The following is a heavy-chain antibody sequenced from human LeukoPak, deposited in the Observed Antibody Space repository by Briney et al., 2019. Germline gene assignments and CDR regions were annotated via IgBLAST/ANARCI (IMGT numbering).Heavy chain of an antibody. D-gene: IGHD6-13*01. CDR1: GGSFSGYY. V-gene: IGHV4-34*01. Sequence: SETLSLTCAVYGGSFSGYYWSRIRQPPGKGLQWIGEINHSGSTNYNPSLESRVTISVDTSKNQFSLNLNSVTAADTAMYYCARPTIAAAGRLAFDIWGQGTVVTVSS. CDR3: ARPTIAAAGRLAFDI. CDR2: INHSGST. J-gene: IGHJ3*02.